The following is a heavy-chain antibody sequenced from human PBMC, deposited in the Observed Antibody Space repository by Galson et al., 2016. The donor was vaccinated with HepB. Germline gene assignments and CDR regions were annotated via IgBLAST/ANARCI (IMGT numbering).Heavy chain of an antibody. Sequence: SLRLSCAASGFTFSSYEMNWVRQAPGKGLEWVSYITGRSESIYYVDSVKGRFTISRDNAKDSLYLQMDSLRVEDTALYYCARERPNCGGDCYDVWGQGTLVTVSS. J-gene: IGHJ4*02. D-gene: IGHD2-21*01. V-gene: IGHV3-48*03. CDR3: ARERPNCGGDCYDV. CDR2: ITGRSESI. CDR1: GFTFSSYE.